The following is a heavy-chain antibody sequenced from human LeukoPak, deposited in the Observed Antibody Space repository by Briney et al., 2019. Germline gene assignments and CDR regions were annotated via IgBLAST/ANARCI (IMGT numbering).Heavy chain of an antibody. D-gene: IGHD5-12*01. V-gene: IGHV1-8*03. Sequence: VASVKVSCTASGYTFSNYDISWVRQATGQGLEWMGWVNPNSGTTGYAQKFQGRVTITRNTSKSTVYMEVSSLRADDTAMYYCARSSGYASDYWGQGTLVTVSS. CDR3: ARSSGYASDY. CDR1: GYTFSNYD. CDR2: VNPNSGTT. J-gene: IGHJ4*02.